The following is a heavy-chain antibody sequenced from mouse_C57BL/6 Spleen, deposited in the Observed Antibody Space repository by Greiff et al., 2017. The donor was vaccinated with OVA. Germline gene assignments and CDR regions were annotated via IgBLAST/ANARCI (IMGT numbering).Heavy chain of an antibody. CDR1: GYTFTDYN. CDR3: ANYYGSSYVYWYFDV. Sequence: VQLQQSGPELVKPGASVKMSCKASGYTFTDYNMHWVKQSHGKSLEWIGYINPNNGGTSYNQKFKGKATLTVNKSSSTAYMELRSLTSEDSAVYYCANYYGSSYVYWYFDVWGTGTTVTVSS. J-gene: IGHJ1*03. CDR2: INPNNGGT. D-gene: IGHD1-1*01. V-gene: IGHV1-22*01.